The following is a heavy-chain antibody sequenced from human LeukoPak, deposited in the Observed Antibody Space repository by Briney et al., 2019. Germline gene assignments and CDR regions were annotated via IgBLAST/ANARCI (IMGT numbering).Heavy chain of an antibody. V-gene: IGHV3-48*01. J-gene: IGHJ4*02. Sequence: GGSLRLSCAASGFTFSSYSMNWVRQAPGKGLEWVSYISSSSSTIYYADSVKGRFTISRDNAKNSLYLQMNSLRAEDTAVYYCARVFGAGYFDYWGQGALVTVSS. CDR3: ARVFGAGYFDY. CDR2: ISSSSSTI. D-gene: IGHD4/OR15-4a*01. CDR1: GFTFSSYS.